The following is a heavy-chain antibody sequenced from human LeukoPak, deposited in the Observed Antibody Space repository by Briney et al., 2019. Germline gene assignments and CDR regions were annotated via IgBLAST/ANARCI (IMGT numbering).Heavy chain of an antibody. CDR3: TRGSIAYYYMDV. CDR2: IYSSGSI. CDR1: GDSISSYY. Sequence: SETLSLTCTVSGDSISSYYWSWIRQPAGKGLEWIGRIYSSGSINYNPSLKSRVTMSVDTSKNQFSLKLRSVTAADTAVYYCTRGSIAYYYMDVWGKGTTVTISS. J-gene: IGHJ6*03. V-gene: IGHV4-4*07. D-gene: IGHD3-22*01.